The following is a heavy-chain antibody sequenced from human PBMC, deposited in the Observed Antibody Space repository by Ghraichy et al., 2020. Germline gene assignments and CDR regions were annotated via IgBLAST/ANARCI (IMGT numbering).Heavy chain of an antibody. Sequence: GGSLRLSCVGSGFTFSSYNMNWVRQSPGKGLEWVSYITSSSRTIFYSDSVQGRFTISRDNAQNSLYLQMNSLRDEDTAVYYCARASRVVRFYYYDGMDVWGQGTTVTVS. CDR3: ARASRVVRFYYYDGMDV. CDR2: ITSSSRTI. CDR1: GFTFSSYN. D-gene: IGHD4-23*01. J-gene: IGHJ6*02. V-gene: IGHV3-48*02.